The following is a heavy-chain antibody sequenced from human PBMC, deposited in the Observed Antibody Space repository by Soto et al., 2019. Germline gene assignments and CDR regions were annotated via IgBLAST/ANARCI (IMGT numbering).Heavy chain of an antibody. CDR3: ARDLLDASGWFYLGY. CDR1: GFTFSSYW. D-gene: IGHD6-19*01. V-gene: IGHV3-7*01. J-gene: IGHJ4*02. CDR2: IKQDGSEK. Sequence: EVQLVESGGGLVQPGGSLRLSCAASGFTFSSYWMSWVRQAPGKGLEWVANIKQDGSEKYYVDSVKGRFTISRDNAKNSLYLEMNSLRAEDTAVYYCARDLLDASGWFYLGYWGQGTLVTVSS.